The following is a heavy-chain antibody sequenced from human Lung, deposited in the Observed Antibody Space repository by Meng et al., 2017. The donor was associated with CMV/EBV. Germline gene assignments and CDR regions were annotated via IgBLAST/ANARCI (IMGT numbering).Heavy chain of an antibody. CDR2: IDTGNANV. CDR1: GYTSIRYA. CDR3: ATNDYPAMDV. D-gene: IGHD4-11*01. Sequence: SCKAFGYTSIRYAIHWVRQAPGQRLEWMGWIDTGNANVRYSQKFQGRVTITRDTSASTVYMEVSSLSPEDTALYYCATNDYPAMDVWGLGTLVTVSS. V-gene: IGHV1-3*04. J-gene: IGHJ6*02.